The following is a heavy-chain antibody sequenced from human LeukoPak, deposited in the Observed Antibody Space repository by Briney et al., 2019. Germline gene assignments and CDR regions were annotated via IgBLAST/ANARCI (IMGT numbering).Heavy chain of an antibody. CDR1: GGSISSYY. Sequence: SETLSLTCTVSGGSISSYYWSWIRQPPGKGLEWIGYIYYSGSTNYNPSLKSRVTISVDTSKNQFSLKLSSVTAADTVVYYCARVRKRYYYDSSGPDFDYWGQGTLVTVSS. CDR2: IYYSGST. V-gene: IGHV4-59*01. CDR3: ARVRKRYYYDSSGPDFDY. J-gene: IGHJ4*02. D-gene: IGHD3-22*01.